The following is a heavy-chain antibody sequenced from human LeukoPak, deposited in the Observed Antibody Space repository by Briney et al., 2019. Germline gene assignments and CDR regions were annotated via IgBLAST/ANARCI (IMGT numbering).Heavy chain of an antibody. Sequence: PGRSLRLSCAASGXTFSSYGVHWVRQAPGKGLEWVGVVWYDGSNKYYADCVKGRFTISRDNSMNTLYLQMNSLRAEDTAVYYCASVPSLYCSSTSCNFDYWGQGTLVTVSS. V-gene: IGHV3-33*01. CDR3: ASVPSLYCSSTSCNFDY. CDR2: VWYDGSNK. J-gene: IGHJ4*02. D-gene: IGHD2-2*01. CDR1: GXTFSSYG.